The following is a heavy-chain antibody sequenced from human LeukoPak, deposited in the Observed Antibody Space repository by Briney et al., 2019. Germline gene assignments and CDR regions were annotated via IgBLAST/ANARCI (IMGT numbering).Heavy chain of an antibody. CDR2: ISGSADIT. J-gene: IGHJ4*02. V-gene: IGHV3-23*01. CDR3: ARDRPYFDY. Sequence: GGSLRLSCAASGFIFSSYAMSWVRQAPGKGLEWVSGISGSADITDYADSVKGRFTISRDNSKNTLYLQMNSLRAEDTAVYYCARDRPYFDYWGQGTLVTVSS. CDR1: GFIFSSYA.